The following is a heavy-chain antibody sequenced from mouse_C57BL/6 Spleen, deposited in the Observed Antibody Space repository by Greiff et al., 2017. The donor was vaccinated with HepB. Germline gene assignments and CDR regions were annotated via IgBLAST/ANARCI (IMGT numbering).Heavy chain of an antibody. CDR2: ISYDGSN. D-gene: IGHD3-3*01. J-gene: IGHJ4*01. V-gene: IGHV3-6*01. CDR1: GYSITSGYY. Sequence: EVKLMESGPGLVKPSQSLSLTCSVPGYSITSGYYWNWIRQFPGNKLEWMGYISYDGSNNYNPSLKNRISITRETSKNQFFLKLNSVTTEYTATYYCAREGLGRDYWGQGTSVTVSS. CDR3: AREGLGRDY.